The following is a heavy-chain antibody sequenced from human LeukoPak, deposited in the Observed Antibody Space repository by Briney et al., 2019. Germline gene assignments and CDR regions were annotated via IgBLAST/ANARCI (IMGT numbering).Heavy chain of an antibody. V-gene: IGHV4-59*01. J-gene: IGHJ6*03. CDR2: LYYSGST. Sequence: SETLSLTCTGSGFSISDYYWMWIRQPPGKGLEWFVYLYYSGSTTYNPSLKSRVTMSVDTAKNQFSLKLRSVTAADTAVYYCARGDFCSKSNCYLRPMDVWGKGTTVTVSS. CDR3: ARGDFCSKSNCYLRPMDV. CDR1: GFSISDYY. D-gene: IGHD3-3*01.